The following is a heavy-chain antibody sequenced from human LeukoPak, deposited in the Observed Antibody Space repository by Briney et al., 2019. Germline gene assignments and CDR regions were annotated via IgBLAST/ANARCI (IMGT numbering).Heavy chain of an antibody. D-gene: IGHD3-22*01. CDR3: ARDLGNYYDSSGYSQEARFDY. CDR2: ISAYNGNT. CDR1: GYTFTSYG. V-gene: IGHV1-18*01. Sequence: ASVKVSCKASGYTFTSYGISWVRQAPGQGLEWMGWISAYNGNTNYAQKLQGRVTMTTDTSTSTAYMELGSLRSDDTAVYYCARDLGNYYDSSGYSQEARFDYWGQGTLVTVSS. J-gene: IGHJ4*02.